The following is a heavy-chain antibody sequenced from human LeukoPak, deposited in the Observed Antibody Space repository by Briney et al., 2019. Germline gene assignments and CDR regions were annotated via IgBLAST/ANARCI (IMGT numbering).Heavy chain of an antibody. CDR1: GFTVSSNY. CDR3: ARDLYGVSHDY. Sequence: GGSLRLSCAASGFTVSSNYMSWVRQAPGKRLEWVSVIYRSGMTYYADSAKGRFTISRDNSKNTLYLHMNSLRAEDTAVYYCARDLYGVSHDYWGQGTLVTVSS. V-gene: IGHV3-53*01. D-gene: IGHD4-17*01. J-gene: IGHJ4*02. CDR2: IYRSGMT.